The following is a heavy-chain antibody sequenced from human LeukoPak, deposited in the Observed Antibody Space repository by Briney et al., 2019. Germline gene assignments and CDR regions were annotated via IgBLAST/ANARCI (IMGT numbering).Heavy chain of an antibody. CDR2: INHSGST. D-gene: IGHD3-22*01. V-gene: IGHV4-34*01. J-gene: IGHJ4*02. CDR3: ASSRHYDSSGYWMYYFDF. Sequence: SETLSLTCAVSGGSFSGYYWSWIRQPPGKGREWIAEINHSGSTNYNPSLKSRVTISIDTSKNQFSLKLSSVTAADTAVYYCASSRHYDSSGYWMYYFDFWGQGTLVTLSS. CDR1: GGSFSGYY.